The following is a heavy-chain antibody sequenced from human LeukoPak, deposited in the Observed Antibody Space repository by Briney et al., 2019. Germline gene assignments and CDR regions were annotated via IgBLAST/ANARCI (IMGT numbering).Heavy chain of an antibody. CDR3: ANSAILLGYCSGGSCYGTDY. D-gene: IGHD2-15*01. J-gene: IGHJ4*02. Sequence: GGSLRLPCVASGFTFSSTTMGWVRQAPGRGLEWVSSITAIDGRTYYADSVRGRFTISRDNSKNTVYLQMNSLRAEDTAVYYCANSAILLGYCSGGSCYGTDYWGQGTLVTVSS. CDR2: ITAIDGRT. CDR1: GFTFSSTT. V-gene: IGHV3-23*01.